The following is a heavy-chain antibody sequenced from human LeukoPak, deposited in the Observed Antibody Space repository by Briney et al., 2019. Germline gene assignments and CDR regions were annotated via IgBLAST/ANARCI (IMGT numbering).Heavy chain of an antibody. D-gene: IGHD2-2*02. CDR2: IWRDGNNK. J-gene: IGHJ4*02. CDR3: AKSPYCSSTSCYRGDFDY. CDR1: GFSFSNFG. V-gene: IGHV3-33*06. Sequence: GGSLRLSCEASGFSFSNFGMHWVRQAPGKGLEWVAVIWRDGNNKYYAESVKGRFTISRDNSKNTLYLQMNSLRAEDTAVYYCAKSPYCSSTSCYRGDFDYWGQGTLVTVSS.